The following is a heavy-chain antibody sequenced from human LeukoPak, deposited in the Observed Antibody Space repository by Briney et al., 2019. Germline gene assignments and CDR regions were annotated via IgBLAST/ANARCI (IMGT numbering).Heavy chain of an antibody. CDR3: ARARDSSGHFDY. CDR2: INHSGST. CDR1: GGSFSGYY. D-gene: IGHD3-22*01. V-gene: IGHV4-34*01. Sequence: SETLSLTCAVYGGSFSGYYWSWIRQPPGKGLEWIGEINHSGSTNYNPSVKSRVTISVDTSRNQFSLKMSSVTAADTAVYYCARARDSSGHFDYWGQGTLVTVSS. J-gene: IGHJ4*02.